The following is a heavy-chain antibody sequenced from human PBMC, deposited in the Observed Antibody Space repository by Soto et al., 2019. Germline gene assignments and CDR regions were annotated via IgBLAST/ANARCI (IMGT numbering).Heavy chain of an antibody. CDR1: GGSISSSNW. CDR2: IYHSGST. Sequence: QVQLQESGPGLVKPSGTLSLTCAVSGGSISSSNWWSWVRQPPGKGLEWIGEIYHSGSTNYNPSLKSRVTIPVDKSKLPFSLTLSSVTAASTAVSSSAFAPSVAPTRFDPWGQGTLVPVSS. J-gene: IGHJ5*02. CDR3: AFAPSVAPTRFDP. V-gene: IGHV4-4*02. D-gene: IGHD2-15*01.